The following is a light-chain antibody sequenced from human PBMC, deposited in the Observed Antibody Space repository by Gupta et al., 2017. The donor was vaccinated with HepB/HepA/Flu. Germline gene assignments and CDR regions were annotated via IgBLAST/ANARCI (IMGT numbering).Light chain of an antibody. Sequence: EIVFTQSPGTLSFSPGERATLSCRASQSVSSGYLAWYQQKPGQAPRLLIFGASTRATGIPDRFSDGGSGTDFTLTIRRLEPEDFAVYYCQQYGSSPWTFGQGTKVEIK. CDR3: QQYGSSPWT. CDR1: QSVSSGY. J-gene: IGKJ1*01. V-gene: IGKV3-20*01. CDR2: GAS.